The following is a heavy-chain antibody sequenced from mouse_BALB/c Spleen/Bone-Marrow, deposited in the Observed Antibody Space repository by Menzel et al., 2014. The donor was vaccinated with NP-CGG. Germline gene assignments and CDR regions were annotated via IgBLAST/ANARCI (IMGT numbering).Heavy chain of an antibody. J-gene: IGHJ4*01. D-gene: IGHD2-14*01. CDR3: ADYRYGDALDY. CDR2: INSGSSTI. Sequence: EVKVVESGGGLVQPGGSRKLSCAASGFTFSSFGMHWVRQAPEKGLEWVAYINSGSSTIYYADTVKGRFTISRDNPKNTLFLQMTSLRSEDTAMYYCADYRYGDALDYWGQGTSVTVSS. CDR1: GFTFSSFG. V-gene: IGHV5-17*02.